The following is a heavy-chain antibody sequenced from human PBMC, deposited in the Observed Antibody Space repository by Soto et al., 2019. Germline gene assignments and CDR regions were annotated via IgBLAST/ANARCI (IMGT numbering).Heavy chain of an antibody. CDR3: AKDLRRIGYYYYGMDV. D-gene: IGHD2-15*01. CDR1: GFTFSSYG. Sequence: PGGSLRLSCAASGFTFSSYGMHWVRQAPGKGLEWVAVKSYDGSNKYYADSVKGRFTISRDNSKNTLYLQMNSLRAEDTAVYYCAKDLRRIGYYYYGMDVWGQGTTVTVSS. J-gene: IGHJ6*02. CDR2: KSYDGSNK. V-gene: IGHV3-30*18.